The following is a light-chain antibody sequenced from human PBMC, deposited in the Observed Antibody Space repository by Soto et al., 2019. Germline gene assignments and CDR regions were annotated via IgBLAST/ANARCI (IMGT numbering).Light chain of an antibody. Sequence: QSVLTQPPSVSGAPGQRVTISCTGSSSNIGAGYDVHWYQQLPGTAPKLPIFGNINRPSGVPDRFSGSKSGTSASLAITGLQAEDEAAYYCQSHDSSLSGFYVFGTGTKVTVL. J-gene: IGLJ1*01. V-gene: IGLV1-40*01. CDR1: SSNIGAGYD. CDR3: QSHDSSLSGFYV. CDR2: GNI.